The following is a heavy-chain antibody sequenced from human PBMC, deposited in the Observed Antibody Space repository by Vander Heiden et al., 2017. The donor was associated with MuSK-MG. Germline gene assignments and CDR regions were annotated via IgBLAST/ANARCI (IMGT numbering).Heavy chain of an antibody. V-gene: IGHV1-46*01. Sequence: QVQLLQSGAEVKKPGASVKVSCKASGYTFTSYYVHWVRQAPGQGLEWMGIINPSGVSANDAQKFHGRVTMTRDTSTSTVYVELSSLKSEDTAVYYWAMTMANDAFDIWGQGTMVTVSS. CDR1: GYTFTSYY. CDR3: AMTMANDAFDI. D-gene: IGHD3-10*01. J-gene: IGHJ3*02. CDR2: INPSGVSA.